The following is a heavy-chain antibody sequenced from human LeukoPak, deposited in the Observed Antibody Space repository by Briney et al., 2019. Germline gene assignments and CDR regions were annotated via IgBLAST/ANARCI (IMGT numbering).Heavy chain of an antibody. CDR1: GFTVSSNY. J-gene: IGHJ4*02. CDR2: IYSGGST. Sequence: GGSLSLSCAASGFTVSSNYMSWVRQAPGKGLEWVSIIYSGGSTYYADSVKGRFTISRDNSKNTLYLQMNSLRTEDTAVYYCARSPGILGTNYFDYWGQGTLVTVSS. D-gene: IGHD1-26*01. CDR3: ARSPGILGTNYFDY. V-gene: IGHV3-66*01.